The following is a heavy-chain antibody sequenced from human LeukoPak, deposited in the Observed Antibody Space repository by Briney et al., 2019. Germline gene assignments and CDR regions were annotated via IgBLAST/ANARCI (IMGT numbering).Heavy chain of an antibody. CDR1: GYTFTSYG. J-gene: IGHJ1*01. D-gene: IGHD3-22*01. V-gene: IGHV1-18*01. CDR3: ARAKPGHYYDSSGYAVLYFQH. CDR2: ISAYNGNT. Sequence: GASVKVSCKASGYTFTSYGISWVRQAPGQGLEWMGWISAYNGNTNYAQKFQGRVTMTRDTSISTAYMELSRLRSDDTAVYYCARAKPGHYYDSSGYAVLYFQHWGQGTLVTVSS.